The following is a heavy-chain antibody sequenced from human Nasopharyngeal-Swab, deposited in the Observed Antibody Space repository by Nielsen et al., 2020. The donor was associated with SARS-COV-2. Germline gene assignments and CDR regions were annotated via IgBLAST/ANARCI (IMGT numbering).Heavy chain of an antibody. J-gene: IGHJ3*02. CDR2: IIPIFGTA. Sequence: SVEVSCKASGGTFSSYAISWGRQAPGQGLEWMGGIIPIFGTANYAQKFQGRVTITADKSTSTAYMELSSLRSEDTAVYYCAGGDTIFGKGSYDAFDIWGQGTMVTVSS. D-gene: IGHD3-3*01. CDR1: GGTFSSYA. CDR3: AGGDTIFGKGSYDAFDI. V-gene: IGHV1-69*06.